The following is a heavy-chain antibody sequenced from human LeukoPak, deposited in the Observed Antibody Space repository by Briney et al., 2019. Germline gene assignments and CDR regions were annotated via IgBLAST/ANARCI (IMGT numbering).Heavy chain of an antibody. Sequence: GESLKISCQGSGYSFTSDWIGWVRQMPGKGLEWMGIIYPGDSDTKYSPSFQGQVTFSADKSISTAYLQWSSLKASDTAMYYCARRFSSGYYYFDYWGQGTLVTVSS. CDR1: GYSFTSDW. D-gene: IGHD3-22*01. V-gene: IGHV5-51*01. CDR3: ARRFSSGYYYFDY. CDR2: IYPGDSDT. J-gene: IGHJ4*02.